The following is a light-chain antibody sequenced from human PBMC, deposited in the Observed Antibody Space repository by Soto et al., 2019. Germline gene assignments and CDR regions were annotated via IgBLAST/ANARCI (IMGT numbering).Light chain of an antibody. CDR2: GAS. CDR3: QQYNIWPQT. CDR1: QNLRSS. J-gene: IGKJ1*01. V-gene: IGKV3-15*01. Sequence: VMTQSPATLSVSPGERATLSCRASQNLRSSLAWYQQKPGQAPRLLIYGASTRATGIPARFSGSGSGTEFTLTISSLQSEDFAVYSCQQYNIWPQTFGQGTKVDIK.